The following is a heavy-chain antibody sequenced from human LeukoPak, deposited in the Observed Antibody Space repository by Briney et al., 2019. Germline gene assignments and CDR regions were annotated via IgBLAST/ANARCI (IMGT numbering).Heavy chain of an antibody. J-gene: IGHJ4*02. D-gene: IGHD3-22*01. Sequence: KPSETLSLTCAVYGGSFSGYYWSWIRQPPGKGLEWIGEINHSGSTNYNPSLKSRVTISVDTSNNQFSLKLSSVTAADTAVYYCARLYYYDSSGYYGPHFDYWGQGTLVTVSS. CDR2: INHSGST. CDR1: GGSFSGYY. V-gene: IGHV4-34*01. CDR3: ARLYYYDSSGYYGPHFDY.